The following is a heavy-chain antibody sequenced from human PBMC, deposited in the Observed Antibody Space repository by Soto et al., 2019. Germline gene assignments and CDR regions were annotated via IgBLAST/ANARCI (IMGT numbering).Heavy chain of an antibody. CDR1: GFTFSSYG. D-gene: IGHD4-17*01. V-gene: IGHV3-33*01. Sequence: GGSLRLSCAASGFTFSSYGMHWVRQAPGKGLEWVAVIWYDGSNKYYADSVKGRFTISRDNSKNTLYLQMNSLRAEDTAVYYCARDNGEGVYYYYMDVWGKGTTVTVSS. J-gene: IGHJ6*03. CDR2: IWYDGSNK. CDR3: ARDNGEGVYYYYMDV.